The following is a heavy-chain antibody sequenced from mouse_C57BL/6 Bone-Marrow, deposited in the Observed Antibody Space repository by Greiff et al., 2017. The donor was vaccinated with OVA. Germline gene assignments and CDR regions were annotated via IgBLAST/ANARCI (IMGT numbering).Heavy chain of an antibody. CDR3: AWGDDYEDYAMDY. D-gene: IGHD2-4*01. J-gene: IGHJ4*01. V-gene: IGHV1-78*01. CDR1: GYTFTDHT. CDR2: IYPRDGST. Sequence: VQLQQSAAELVKPGASVKISCKVSGYTFTDHTIHWMKQRPEQGLEWIGYIYPRDGSTKYNEKFKGKATLTADKSSSTAYMHLNSLTSEDSAVYFCAWGDDYEDYAMDYWGQGTSVTVSS.